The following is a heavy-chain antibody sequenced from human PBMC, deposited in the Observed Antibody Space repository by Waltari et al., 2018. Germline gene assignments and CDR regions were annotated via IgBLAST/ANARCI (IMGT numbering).Heavy chain of an antibody. CDR1: GGSITSSSYS. CDR2: IYYSGST. V-gene: IGHV4-39*01. D-gene: IGHD3-22*01. CDR3: ARHVLGPYYNTILPPNY. J-gene: IGHJ3*01. Sequence: QLQLQESGPGLVKPSETLSLTCTVPGGSITSSSYSSGWIRQPPGKGLEWVGSIYYSGSTSYNPSLNSRVTISVDTSKNQFSLKLSSLTAADTAVYFCARHVLGPYYNTILPPNYWGQGTMVTVSS.